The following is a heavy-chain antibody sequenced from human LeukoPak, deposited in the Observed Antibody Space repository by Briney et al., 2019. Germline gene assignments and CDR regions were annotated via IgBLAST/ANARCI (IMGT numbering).Heavy chain of an antibody. D-gene: IGHD6-19*01. CDR2: ISSSSSTI. V-gene: IGHV3-48*04. CDR3: AKDESIAVAGYFDY. CDR1: GFTFSSYS. J-gene: IGHJ4*02. Sequence: GGSLRLSCAASGFTFSSYSMNWVRQAPGKGLEWVSYISSSSSTIYYADSVKGRFTISRDNAKNSLYLQMNSLRAEDTALYYCAKDESIAVAGYFDYWGQGTLVTVSS.